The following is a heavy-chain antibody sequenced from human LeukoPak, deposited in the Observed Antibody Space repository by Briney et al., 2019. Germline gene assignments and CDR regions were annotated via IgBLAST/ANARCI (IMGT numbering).Heavy chain of an antibody. CDR2: IIPILGIA. D-gene: IGHD1-26*01. CDR3: ARNRGSYRNEPFDY. Sequence: ASVKVSCKASGGTFSSYTTSWVRQAPGQGLEWMGRIIPILGIANYAQKFQGRVTITADKSTNTAYMELSSLRSEDTAGYYWARNRGSYRNEPFDYWGQGTLVTVSS. J-gene: IGHJ4*02. CDR1: GGTFSSYT. V-gene: IGHV1-69*02.